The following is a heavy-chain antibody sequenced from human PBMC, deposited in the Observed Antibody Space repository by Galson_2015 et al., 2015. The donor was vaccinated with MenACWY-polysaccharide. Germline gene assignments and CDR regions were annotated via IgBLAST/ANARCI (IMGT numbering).Heavy chain of an antibody. V-gene: IGHV3-23*01. D-gene: IGHD3-22*01. CDR3: ARDPLDSSGYTRGSVFDL. CDR1: GFTFNSYT. CDR2: ISGSGAST. J-gene: IGHJ2*01. Sequence: SLRLSCAASGFTFNSYTMSWVRQAPGKGLEWVSAISGSGASTYYADSVKGRFTISRDNSKSTLYLQMNSLRSEDTAVYYCARDPLDSSGYTRGSVFDLWGRGTLVTVSS.